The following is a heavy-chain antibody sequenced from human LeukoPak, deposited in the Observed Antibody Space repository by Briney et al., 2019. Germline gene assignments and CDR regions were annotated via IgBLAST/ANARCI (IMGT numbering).Heavy chain of an antibody. J-gene: IGHJ4*02. CDR2: IYYSGST. D-gene: IGHD5-18*01. CDR3: ARRAPYSYEWSTLDY. Sequence: SETLSLTCTVSGGSISTYYWSWIRQPPGKGLEWIGYIYYSGSTNYNPSLKSRVTISVDTSKNQFSLKLSSVTAADTAVYYCARRAPYSYEWSTLDYWGQGTLVTVSS. V-gene: IGHV4-59*08. CDR1: GGSISTYY.